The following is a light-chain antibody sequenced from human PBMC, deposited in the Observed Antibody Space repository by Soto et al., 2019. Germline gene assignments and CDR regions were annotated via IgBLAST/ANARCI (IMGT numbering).Light chain of an antibody. CDR2: DAS. CDR3: QQYNSYWT. CDR1: QSISSW. V-gene: IGKV1-5*01. Sequence: TQSPATLSVYPGERVTLSFRASQSISSWLAWYQQKPGKAPKLLIYDASSLESGVPSRFSGSGSGTEFTLTISSLQPDDFATYYCQQYNSYWTFGQGTKVDIK. J-gene: IGKJ1*01.